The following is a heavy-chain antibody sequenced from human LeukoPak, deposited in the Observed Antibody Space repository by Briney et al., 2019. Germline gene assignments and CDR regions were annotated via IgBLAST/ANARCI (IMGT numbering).Heavy chain of an antibody. V-gene: IGHV6-1*01. Sequence: SQTLSLTCAISGDSVSSNSAAWNWIRQSPSRGLEWLGRTYYSSKWYNDYAVSVKSRITINPDTSKNQFSLQLNSVTPEDTAVYYCARSTVDTAMVRRNYYYYGMDVWGQGTTVTVSS. J-gene: IGHJ6*02. CDR1: GDSVSSNSAA. CDR2: TYYSSKWYN. D-gene: IGHD5-18*01. CDR3: ARSTVDTAMVRRNYYYYGMDV.